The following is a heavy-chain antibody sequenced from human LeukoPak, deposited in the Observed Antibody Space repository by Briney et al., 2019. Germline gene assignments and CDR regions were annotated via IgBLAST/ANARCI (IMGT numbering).Heavy chain of an antibody. CDR3: ARHPYCSSTSCYYGGWFDP. CDR1: GGSFSGYY. D-gene: IGHD2-2*01. J-gene: IGHJ5*02. Sequence: SETLSLTCAVYGGSFSGYYWSWIRQPPGKGLEWIGEINHSGSTNYNPSLKSRVTISVDTSKNQFSLKLSSVTAADTAVYYCARHPYCSSTSCYYGGWFDPWGQGTLVTVSS. CDR2: INHSGST. V-gene: IGHV4-34*01.